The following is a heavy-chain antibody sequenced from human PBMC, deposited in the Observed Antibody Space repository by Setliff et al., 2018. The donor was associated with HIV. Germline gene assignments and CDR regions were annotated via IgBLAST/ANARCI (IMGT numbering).Heavy chain of an antibody. CDR3: TRDTGYILSGYRPHWYFDL. Sequence: TLSITCPFSGDSISSGNYYWSWIRQPAGKGLEWIGRSYSTGSTNYNHSLKSRVTISSDTSKNLLYLKLTTVTAAAAAVYYCTRDTGYILSGYRPHWYFDLWGRGTLVTVSS. CDR1: GDSISSGNYY. CDR2: SYSTGST. V-gene: IGHV4-61*02. J-gene: IGHJ2*01. D-gene: IGHD3-9*01.